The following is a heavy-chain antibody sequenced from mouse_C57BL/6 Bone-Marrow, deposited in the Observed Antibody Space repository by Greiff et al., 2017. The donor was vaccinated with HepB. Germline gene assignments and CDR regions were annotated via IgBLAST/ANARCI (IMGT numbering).Heavy chain of an antibody. J-gene: IGHJ4*01. V-gene: IGHV14-3*01. Sequence: DVKLQESVAELVRPGASVKLSCTASGFNIKNTYMHWVKQRPEQGLEWIGRIDPANGNTKYAPKFQGKATITADTTSNTAYLQLSSLTSEDTAIYYCASCWLLRGYAMDYWGQGTSVTVSS. CDR3: ASCWLLRGYAMDY. CDR2: IDPANGNT. D-gene: IGHD2-3*01. CDR1: GFNIKNTY.